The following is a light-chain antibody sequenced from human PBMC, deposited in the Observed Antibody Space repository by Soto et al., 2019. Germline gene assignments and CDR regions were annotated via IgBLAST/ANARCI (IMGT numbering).Light chain of an antibody. CDR1: QTVIRN. V-gene: IGKV3-15*01. CDR2: DAS. CDR3: QQYNNWPRT. Sequence: EIVWTQSPGTLALSPGGRATVACRSRQTVIRNYLTWHQQKPGQAPRLLIYDASTRATEIPARFSGSGSGTEFTLTINSLQSEDFAVYYCQQYNNWPRTSGQGIKVDIK. J-gene: IGKJ1*01.